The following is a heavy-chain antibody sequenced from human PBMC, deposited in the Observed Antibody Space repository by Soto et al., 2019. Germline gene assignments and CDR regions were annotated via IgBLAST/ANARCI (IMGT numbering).Heavy chain of an antibody. Sequence: EVQLVQSGAEVKKPGESLKISCKGSGYSFTSYWIGWVRQMPGKGLEWMGIIYPGDFDTRYSPSFQGQVTIPADKSISTAYLQWSSLKASDTAMYYCARRTITCSGGSCLYENAFDIWGQGTMVTVSS. CDR3: ARRTITCSGGSCLYENAFDI. CDR1: GYSFTSYW. D-gene: IGHD2-15*01. CDR2: IYPGDFDT. V-gene: IGHV5-51*03. J-gene: IGHJ3*02.